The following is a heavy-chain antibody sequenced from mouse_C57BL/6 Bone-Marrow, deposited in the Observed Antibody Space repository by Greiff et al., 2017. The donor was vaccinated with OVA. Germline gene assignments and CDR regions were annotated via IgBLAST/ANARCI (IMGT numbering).Heavy chain of an antibody. D-gene: IGHD1-1*01. CDR1: GYTFTSYW. CDR3: AREDCYCGRIFFAY. CDR2: INPSDSYT. J-gene: IGHJ3*01. Sequence: QVQLQQSGAELVRPGTSVKMSCKASGYTFTSYWMHWVKQRPGQGLEWIGVINPSDSYTNYNQKFKGKATLTADTSSSTAYMQLSSLTSEDSAVYDCAREDCYCGRIFFAYWGQGTMVTVSA. V-gene: IGHV1-59*01.